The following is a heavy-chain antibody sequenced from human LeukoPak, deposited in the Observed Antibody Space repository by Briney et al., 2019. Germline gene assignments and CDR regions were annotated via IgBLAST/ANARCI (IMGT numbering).Heavy chain of an antibody. D-gene: IGHD3-22*01. CDR1: GFTFSSHS. J-gene: IGHJ4*02. CDR3: ARGAYYYED. V-gene: IGHV3-48*01. CDR2: ISSSSSTI. Sequence: PGGSLRLSCAASGFTFSSHSMNWVHQAPGKGLEWVSYISSSSSTIYYADSVKGRFTISRDNAKNSLYLQMNSLRAENTAVYYCARGAYYYEDWGQGILVTVSS.